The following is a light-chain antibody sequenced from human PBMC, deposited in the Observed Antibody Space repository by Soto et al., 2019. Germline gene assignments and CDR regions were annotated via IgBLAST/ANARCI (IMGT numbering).Light chain of an antibody. CDR1: SSNIGAGYD. CDR3: QSHDSSLSGWV. CDR2: GNS. J-gene: IGLJ3*02. Sequence: QSVLTQPPSVSGAPGQRVTISCTGSSSNIGAGYDVHWYQQLPGTAPKLLIYGNSNRPSGVPDRFSGSKSGTSASLAITGLQAEDEADYYCQSHDSSLSGWVFGGGTKLHRP. V-gene: IGLV1-40*01.